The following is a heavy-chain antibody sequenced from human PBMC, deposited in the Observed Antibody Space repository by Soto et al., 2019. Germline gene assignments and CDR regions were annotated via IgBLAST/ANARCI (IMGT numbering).Heavy chain of an antibody. CDR3: ARPSYSSSWQDY. CDR1: GFTFSSYS. Sequence: GGSLRLSCAASGFTFSSYSMNWVRQAPGKGLEWVSSISSSSSYIYYADSVKGRFTISRDNAKNSLYLQMNSLRAEATAVYYCARPSYSSSWQDYWGQGTLVTVSS. J-gene: IGHJ4*02. CDR2: ISSSSSYI. D-gene: IGHD6-13*01. V-gene: IGHV3-21*01.